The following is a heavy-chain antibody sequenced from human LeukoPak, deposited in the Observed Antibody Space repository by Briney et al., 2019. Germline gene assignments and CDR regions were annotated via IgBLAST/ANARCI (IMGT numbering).Heavy chain of an antibody. CDR3: ARQEAWAAAGTFDY. CDR1: GGSISSYY. CDR2: IYYSGST. D-gene: IGHD6-13*01. J-gene: IGHJ4*02. V-gene: IGHV4-59*01. Sequence: SETLSLTCTVSGGSISSYYWSWIRQPPGKGLEWIGYIYYSGSTNYNPSLKSRVTISVDTSKNQFSLKLSSVTAADTAVYYCARQEAWAAAGTFDYWGQGTLVTVSS.